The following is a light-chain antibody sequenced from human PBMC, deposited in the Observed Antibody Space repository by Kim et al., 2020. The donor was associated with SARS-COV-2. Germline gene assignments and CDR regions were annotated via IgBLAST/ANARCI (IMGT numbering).Light chain of an antibody. Sequence: DIQMTQSPSSLSASVGDRVTITCRASQTINRYLNWYQQKPGKAPKLLIYATSSLQSGVPSRFSGSGSGTDFTLTISSLQPEDFATYYCQQSDSIPLTFGGGTKVDIK. CDR2: ATS. V-gene: IGKV1-39*01. J-gene: IGKJ4*01. CDR3: QQSDSIPLT. CDR1: QTINRY.